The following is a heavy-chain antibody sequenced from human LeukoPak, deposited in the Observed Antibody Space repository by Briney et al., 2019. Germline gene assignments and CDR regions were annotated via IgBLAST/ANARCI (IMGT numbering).Heavy chain of an antibody. CDR1: GGSISSGGYY. D-gene: IGHD2-2*01. V-gene: IGHV4-31*03. CDR3: ARHRPIVVVPAAVTLRYYYGMDV. Sequence: SETLSLTCTVSGGSISSGGYYWSWIRQHPGKGLEWIGYIYYSGSTYYNPSLKSRVTISVDTSKNQFSLKLSSVTAADTAVYYCARHRPIVVVPAAVTLRYYYGMDVWGKGTTVTVSS. CDR2: IYYSGST. J-gene: IGHJ6*04.